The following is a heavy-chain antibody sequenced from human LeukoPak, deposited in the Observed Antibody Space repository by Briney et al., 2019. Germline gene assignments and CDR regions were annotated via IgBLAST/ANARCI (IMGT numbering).Heavy chain of an antibody. CDR1: GGTFSSYA. V-gene: IGHV1-69*13. CDR2: IIPIFGTA. CDR3: AYIVVASVGVDY. Sequence: SVKVSCKASGGTFSSYAISWVRQAPGQGLEWMGGIIPIFGTANYAQKFQGRVTITADESTSTAYTELSSLRSEDTAVYYCAYIVVASVGVDYWGQGTLVTVSS. J-gene: IGHJ4*02. D-gene: IGHD2-21*01.